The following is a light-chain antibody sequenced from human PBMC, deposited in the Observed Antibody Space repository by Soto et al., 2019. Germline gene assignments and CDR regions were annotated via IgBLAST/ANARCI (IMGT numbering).Light chain of an antibody. CDR2: GAS. CDR1: QSVYSN. V-gene: IGKV3-15*01. CDR3: QQYSHWPLS. J-gene: IGKJ4*01. Sequence: EIVMTQSPATLSVSPGDRATLSCRATQSVYSNVARYQQKPGQAPRLLIYGASKRATGFPARFSGSGSGTEFTLTIASLQSEDLAIYYCQQYSHWPLSFGGGTKVDIK.